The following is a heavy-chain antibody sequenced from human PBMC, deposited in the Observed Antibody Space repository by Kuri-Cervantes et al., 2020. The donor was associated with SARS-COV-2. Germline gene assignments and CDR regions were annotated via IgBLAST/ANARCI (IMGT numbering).Heavy chain of an antibody. D-gene: IGHD2-2*01. J-gene: IGHJ4*02. V-gene: IGHV1-18*04. Sequence: ASVKVSCKASGYTFTSYGISWVRQAPGQGLEWMGWISAYNGNTNYAQKLQGRVTMTTDTSTSTAYMELRSLRSDDTAVYYCARGIVVVPAAIDYLGFDYWGQGTLVTVS. CDR2: ISAYNGNT. CDR3: ARGIVVVPAAIDYLGFDY. CDR1: GYTFTSYG.